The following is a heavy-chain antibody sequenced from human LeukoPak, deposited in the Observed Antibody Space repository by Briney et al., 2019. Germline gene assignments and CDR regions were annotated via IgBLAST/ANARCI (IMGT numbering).Heavy chain of an antibody. D-gene: IGHD3-3*01. CDR2: IYYSGST. CDR3: ATLDPTLAAFDI. V-gene: IGHV4-59*01. CDR1: GGSISSYY. Sequence: PSETLSLTCTVSGGSISSYYWSWIRQPPGKGLEWIGYIYYSGSTNYNPSLKSRVTISVDTSKNQFSLKLSSVTAADTAVYYCATLDPTLAAFDIWGQGTKVTVSS. J-gene: IGHJ3*02.